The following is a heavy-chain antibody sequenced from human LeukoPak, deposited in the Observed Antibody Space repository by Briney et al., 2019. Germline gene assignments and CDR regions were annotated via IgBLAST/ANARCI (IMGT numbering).Heavy chain of an antibody. CDR3: ARGDGIVDY. J-gene: IGHJ4*02. Sequence: PSDTLSLTCTVSGGSISGDYWSWIRQPPGKGLEWIAYIYYTGSTTYNPSLKSRVTISVDTSKNQFSLKLSSVTAADTAVYYCARGDGIVDYWGQGTLVTVSS. V-gene: IGHV4-59*07. CDR2: IYYTGST. CDR1: GGSISGDY. D-gene: IGHD1-14*01.